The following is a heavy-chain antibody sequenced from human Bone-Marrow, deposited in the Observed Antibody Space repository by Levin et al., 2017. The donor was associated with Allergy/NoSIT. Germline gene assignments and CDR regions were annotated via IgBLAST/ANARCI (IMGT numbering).Heavy chain of an antibody. V-gene: IGHV3-53*01. CDR3: AIYGSGNDYSAFDI. CDR1: GFTVSSNH. D-gene: IGHD3-10*01. J-gene: IGHJ3*02. CDR2: IYSGGRG. Sequence: PGGSLRLSCAASGFTVSSNHMSWVRQAPGKGLEWVSLIYSGGRGYYADSVRGRFTISRDNSKNTLYLLLNSLIAEDTAVYYFAIYGSGNDYSAFDIWGQGTMVTVSS.